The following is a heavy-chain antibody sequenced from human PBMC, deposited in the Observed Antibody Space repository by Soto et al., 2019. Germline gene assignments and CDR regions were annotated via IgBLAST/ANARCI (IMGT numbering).Heavy chain of an antibody. D-gene: IGHD6-19*01. CDR1: GFTFSSYG. V-gene: IGHV3-23*01. Sequence: GGSLRLSCAASGFTFSSYGMSWVRKAPGKGLEWVSAISGSGGSTYYADSVKGRFTISRDNSKNTLYLQMNSLRAEDTAVYYCAKSPGIAVAGSYYYYYYMDVWGKGTTLTVSS. J-gene: IGHJ6*03. CDR3: AKSPGIAVAGSYYYYYYMDV. CDR2: ISGSGGST.